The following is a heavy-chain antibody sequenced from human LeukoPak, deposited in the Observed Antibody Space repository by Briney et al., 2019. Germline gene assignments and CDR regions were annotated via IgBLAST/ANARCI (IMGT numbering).Heavy chain of an antibody. Sequence: GASVKVSCKASGYTFTSYDINWVRQATGQGLEWMGWMNPNSGNTGYAQKFQGRVTMTRDTSISTAYMELSRLRSDDTAVYYCARTTGDCSSTSCYLLLDYWGQGTLVTVSS. D-gene: IGHD2-2*01. J-gene: IGHJ4*02. CDR3: ARTTGDCSSTSCYLLLDY. CDR2: MNPNSGNT. CDR1: GYTFTSYD. V-gene: IGHV1-8*02.